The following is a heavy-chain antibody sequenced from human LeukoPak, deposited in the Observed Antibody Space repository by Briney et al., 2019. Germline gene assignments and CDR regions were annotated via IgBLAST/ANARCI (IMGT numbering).Heavy chain of an antibody. CDR1: GFSFSSYA. D-gene: IGHD6-19*01. Sequence: PGGSLRLSCAASGFSFSSYAMSWVRQAPGRGLEWVSAISGSGDSTSYADSVKGRFTISRDNSKDTLYLQMNSLRAEDTAVYYCAKAYSSGWYYFDYWGQGTLVTVSS. CDR3: AKAYSSGWYYFDY. V-gene: IGHV3-23*01. J-gene: IGHJ4*02. CDR2: ISGSGDST.